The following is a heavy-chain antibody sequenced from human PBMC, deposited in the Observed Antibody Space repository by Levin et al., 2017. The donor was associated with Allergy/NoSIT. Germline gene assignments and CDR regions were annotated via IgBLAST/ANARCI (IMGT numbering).Heavy chain of an antibody. D-gene: IGHD3-10*01. CDR1: GFSVSDNY. CDR3: ASPSDQYLGSYHGMDV. Sequence: PGGSLRLSCAASGFSVSDNYMIWVRQAPGKGLDWVSIIYSAGNTNYADSVKGRFTISRDNSKNTVYLQMNRLRAEDTAVYYCASPSDQYLGSYHGMDVWGQGTTVTVSS. J-gene: IGHJ6*02. CDR2: IYSAGNT. V-gene: IGHV3-53*01.